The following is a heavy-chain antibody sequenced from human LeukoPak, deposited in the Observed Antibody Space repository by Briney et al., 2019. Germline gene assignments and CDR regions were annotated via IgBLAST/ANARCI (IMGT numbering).Heavy chain of an antibody. CDR1: GGSISSYC. V-gene: IGHV4-59*01. D-gene: IGHD6-19*01. Sequence: SETLSLTCTVSGGSISSYCWSWIRQPPGKGLEWIGYIYYSGSTNYNPSLKSRVTISVDTSKNQFSLKLSSVTAADTAVYYCARGYSSGPLDFDYWGQGTLVTVSS. J-gene: IGHJ4*02. CDR3: ARGYSSGPLDFDY. CDR2: IYYSGST.